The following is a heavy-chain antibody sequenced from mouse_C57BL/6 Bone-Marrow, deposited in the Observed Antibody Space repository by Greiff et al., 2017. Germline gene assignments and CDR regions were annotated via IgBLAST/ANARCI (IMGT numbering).Heavy chain of an antibody. CDR2: IYPSDSET. CDR3: AFQYYYGSSHFDY. CDR1: GYTFTSYW. D-gene: IGHD1-1*01. V-gene: IGHV1-61*01. J-gene: IGHJ2*01. Sequence: QVQLQQPGAELVRPGSSVKLSCKASGYTFTSYWMDWVKQRPGQGLEWIGNIYPSDSETHYNQKFKDKATLPVDKSSSTAYMQLSSLTSEDSAVYYCAFQYYYGSSHFDYWGQGTTLTVSS.